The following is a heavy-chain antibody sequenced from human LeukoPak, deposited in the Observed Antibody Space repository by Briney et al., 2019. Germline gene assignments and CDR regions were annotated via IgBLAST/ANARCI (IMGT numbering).Heavy chain of an antibody. CDR1: GFTFSTYG. CDR2: ISGSGGGT. D-gene: IGHD6-13*01. CDR3: AKHSSSWHYFDY. Sequence: GGSLRLSCAASGFTFSTYGMSWVRQAPGKGLEWVSAISGSGGGTYFADSVKGRFTISRDNSKNTLFLQMDSLRADDTAVYYCAKHSSSWHYFDYWGQGTLVAVSS. J-gene: IGHJ4*02. V-gene: IGHV3-23*01.